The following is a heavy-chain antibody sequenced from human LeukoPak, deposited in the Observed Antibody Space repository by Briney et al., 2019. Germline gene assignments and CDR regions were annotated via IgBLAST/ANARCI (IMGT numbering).Heavy chain of an antibody. CDR3: ARDPYSSSWYGGWFDP. CDR1: GGSISSSYYY. J-gene: IGHJ5*02. V-gene: IGHV4-39*07. Sequence: PSETLSLTCTVSGGSISSSYYYWGWIRQPPGKGLEWIGSIYDSGSTYYNPSLKSRVTISVDTSKNQFSLKLSSVTAADTAVYYCARDPYSSSWYGGWFDPWGQGTLVTVSS. D-gene: IGHD6-13*01. CDR2: IYDSGST.